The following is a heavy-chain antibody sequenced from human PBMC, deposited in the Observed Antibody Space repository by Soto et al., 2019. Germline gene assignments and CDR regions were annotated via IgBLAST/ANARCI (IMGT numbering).Heavy chain of an antibody. V-gene: IGHV3-21*01. CDR3: ARDPYGGNAGPYFYYYGMDV. CDR2: YT. D-gene: IGHD2-15*01. J-gene: IGHJ6*02. Sequence: YTYYADSVKGRFTISRDNAKNSLYLHMNSLRAEDTAVYYCARDPYGGNAGPYFYYYGMDVWGQGTTVTFSS.